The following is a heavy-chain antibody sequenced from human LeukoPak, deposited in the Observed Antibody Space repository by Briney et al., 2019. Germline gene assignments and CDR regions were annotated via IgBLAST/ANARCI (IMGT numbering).Heavy chain of an antibody. Sequence: SETLSLTCTVSGGSISSYYWSWIRQPPGKGLEWIGYIYYSGSTNYNPSLKSRVTISVDTSKNQFSLKLSSVTAADTAVYYCARDSAGFFDYWGQGTLVTVSS. V-gene: IGHV4-59*12. CDR2: IYYSGST. CDR3: ARDSAGFFDY. CDR1: GGSISSYY. J-gene: IGHJ4*02.